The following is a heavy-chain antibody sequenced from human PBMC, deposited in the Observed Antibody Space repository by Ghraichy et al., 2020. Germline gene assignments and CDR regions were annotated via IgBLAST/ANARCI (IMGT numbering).Heavy chain of an antibody. CDR1: GFTFSSYW. D-gene: IGHD3-10*01. CDR3: ARDSASAPYMVRGVGWGY. J-gene: IGHJ4*02. CDR2: IKQDGSEK. V-gene: IGHV3-7*01. Sequence: LTCAASGFTFSSYWMSWVRQAPGKGLEWVANIKQDGSEKYYVDSVKGRFTISRDNAKNSLYLQMNSLRAEDTAVYYCARDSASAPYMVRGVGWGYWGQGTLVTVSS.